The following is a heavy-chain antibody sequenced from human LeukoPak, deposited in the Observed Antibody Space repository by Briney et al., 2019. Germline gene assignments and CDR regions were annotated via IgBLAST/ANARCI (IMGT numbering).Heavy chain of an antibody. CDR1: GFSFSTYW. D-gene: IGHD4-11*01. CDR2: INPVGSEK. V-gene: IGHV3-7*05. J-gene: IGHJ4*02. Sequence: GGSLRLSCAASGFSFSTYWMNWVRQAPGKGLEWVANINPVGSEKYYLDSVKGRFTISRDNAKNSLYLQMNSLRSEDTAVYYCARADSNYAFDYWGQGTLVTVSS. CDR3: ARADSNYAFDY.